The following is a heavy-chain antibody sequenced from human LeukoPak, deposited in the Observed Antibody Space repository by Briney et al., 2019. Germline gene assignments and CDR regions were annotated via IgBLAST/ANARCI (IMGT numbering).Heavy chain of an antibody. CDR1: GGTFSSYA. Sequence: SVKVSCKASGGTFSSYAISWVRQAPGQGLEWMGGIIPIFGTANYAQKFQGRVTITTDESTSTAYMELRSLTSDDTAMYYCARDIGVSQFDYWGQGTLVTVSS. D-gene: IGHD3-10*01. CDR2: IIPIFGTA. CDR3: ARDIGVSQFDY. J-gene: IGHJ4*02. V-gene: IGHV1-69*05.